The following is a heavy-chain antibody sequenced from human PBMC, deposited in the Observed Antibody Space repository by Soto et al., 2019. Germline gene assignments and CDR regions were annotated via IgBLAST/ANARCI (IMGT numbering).Heavy chain of an antibody. CDR1: GFTFSSYA. CDR3: AKVTRDIVVVPAAIRPYYYYGMDV. J-gene: IGHJ6*02. CDR2: ISGSGGST. V-gene: IGHV3-23*01. D-gene: IGHD2-2*02. Sequence: GESLRLSCAASGFTFSSYAMSWVRQAPGKGLEWVSAISGSGGSTYYADSVKGRFTISRDNSKNTLYLQMNSLRAEDTAVYYCAKVTRDIVVVPAAIRPYYYYGMDVWGQGTTVTVSS.